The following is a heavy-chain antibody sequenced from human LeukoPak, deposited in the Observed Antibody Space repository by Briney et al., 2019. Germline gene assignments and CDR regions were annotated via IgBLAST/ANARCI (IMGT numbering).Heavy chain of an antibody. D-gene: IGHD2-15*01. V-gene: IGHV3-74*01. CDR1: GFTFSSYW. CDR3: ATGTPDCSGGSCYSGPSDYYYYMDV. Sequence: PGGSLRLSCAASGFTFSSYWMHWVRQAPGKGLVWVSRINSDGSSTSYADSVKGRFTISRDNAKNTLYLQMNILRAEDTAVYYCATGTPDCSGGSCYSGPSDYYYYMDVWGKGTTVTVSS. J-gene: IGHJ6*03. CDR2: INSDGSST.